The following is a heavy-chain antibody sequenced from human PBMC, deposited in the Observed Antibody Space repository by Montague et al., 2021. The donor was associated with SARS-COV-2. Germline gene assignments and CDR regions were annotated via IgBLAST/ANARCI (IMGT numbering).Heavy chain of an antibody. CDR1: GGSFSSYY. J-gene: IGHJ6*02. CDR2: INHSGST. CDR3: ARGRVVGARAFYYYYGMDV. D-gene: IGHD1-26*01. Sequence: SETLSLTCAVSGGSFSSYYWSWIRQPPGKGLEWIGEINHSGSTNYNPSPKSRVTISVDTSKNQFSLKLSSVTAADTAVYYCARGRVVGARAFYYYYGMDVWGQGTPVTVSS. V-gene: IGHV4-34*01.